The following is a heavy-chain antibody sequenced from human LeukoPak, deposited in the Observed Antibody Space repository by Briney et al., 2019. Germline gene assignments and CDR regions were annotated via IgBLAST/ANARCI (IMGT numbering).Heavy chain of an antibody. Sequence: PSETLSLTCAVYGGSFSGYYWSWIRQSPGKGLEWIGEINHSGSTNYNPSLKSRVTISVDTSKNQFSLKLSSVTAADTAVYYCARRITMVRGHYGMDVWGKGTTVTVSS. CDR1: GGSFSGYY. D-gene: IGHD3-10*01. CDR3: ARRITMVRGHYGMDV. V-gene: IGHV4-34*01. J-gene: IGHJ6*04. CDR2: INHSGST.